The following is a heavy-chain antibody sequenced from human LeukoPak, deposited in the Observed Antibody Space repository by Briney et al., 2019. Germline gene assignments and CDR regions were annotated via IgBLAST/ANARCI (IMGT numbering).Heavy chain of an antibody. CDR1: GYTLTELS. CDR3: ATVTGSGSGAFDI. Sequence: ASVKVSCTVSGYTLTELSMHWVRQAPGKGLEWMGGFDPEDGETIYAQKFQGRVTMTEDTSTDTAYMELSSLSSEDTAVYYCATVTGSGSGAFDIWGQGTMVTVSS. CDR2: FDPEDGET. V-gene: IGHV1-24*01. D-gene: IGHD3-10*01. J-gene: IGHJ3*02.